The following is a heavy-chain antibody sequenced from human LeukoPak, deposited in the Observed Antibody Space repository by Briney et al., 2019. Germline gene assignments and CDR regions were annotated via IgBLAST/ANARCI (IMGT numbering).Heavy chain of an antibody. CDR1: GFTFSSYA. D-gene: IGHD3-22*01. J-gene: IGHJ4*02. Sequence: GGSLRLSCAASGFTFSSYAMSWVRQAPGKGLEWVSSITSSGAATYYADSVKGRFTISRDNSVNTLYLQMNSLRAEDTAVYYCAKDRPNYYGSNGHYYKLNGDCWGQGTLVTVSS. CDR3: AKDRPNYYGSNGHYYKLNGDC. V-gene: IGHV3-23*01. CDR2: ITSSGAAT.